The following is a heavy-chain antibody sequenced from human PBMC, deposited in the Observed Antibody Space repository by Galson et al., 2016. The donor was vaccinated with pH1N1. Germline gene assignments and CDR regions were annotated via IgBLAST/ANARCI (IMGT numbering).Heavy chain of an antibody. Sequence: SVKVSCKVSGSNLSELSMHWVRQAPGKGLEWMGGFDPENDEIVYAQKFQGRVTMAEDTSTDTAYMDLKSLRTDDTAVYYCATMDYGGNGYYWGQGTLVIVSS. CDR1: GSNLSELS. CDR3: ATMDYGGNGYY. CDR2: FDPENDEI. J-gene: IGHJ4*02. V-gene: IGHV1-24*01. D-gene: IGHD4-23*01.